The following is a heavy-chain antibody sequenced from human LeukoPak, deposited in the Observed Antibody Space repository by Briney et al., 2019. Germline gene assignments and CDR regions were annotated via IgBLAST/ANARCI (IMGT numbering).Heavy chain of an antibody. CDR1: GFKFDEYD. CDR2: ISWNSDSI. CDR3: AKGPITVDGTWYFDS. J-gene: IGHJ4*02. V-gene: IGHV3-9*01. Sequence: PGGSLRLSCAGSGFKFDEYDMHWVRQAPGKGLEWVSSISWNSDSIGYTDSVEGRFTISRDNTKNSLSLQMNSLRAEDTALYYCAKGPITVDGTWYFDSWGQGTLVTVSS. D-gene: IGHD6-19*01.